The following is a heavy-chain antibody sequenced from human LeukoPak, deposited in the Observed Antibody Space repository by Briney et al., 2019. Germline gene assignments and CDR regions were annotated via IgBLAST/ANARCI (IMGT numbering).Heavy chain of an antibody. Sequence: PSETLSLTCTVSGGSISTYYWSWIRQPPGKGMEWIGFIYYTGSTNYNPSLKSRVTISLDTSKNQFSLRLTSVTAADTAVHYCARGTDGRRYFDLWGRGTLLTVSS. CDR2: IYYTGST. V-gene: IGHV4-59*01. CDR3: ARGTDGRRYFDL. J-gene: IGHJ2*01. D-gene: IGHD5-24*01. CDR1: GGSISTYY.